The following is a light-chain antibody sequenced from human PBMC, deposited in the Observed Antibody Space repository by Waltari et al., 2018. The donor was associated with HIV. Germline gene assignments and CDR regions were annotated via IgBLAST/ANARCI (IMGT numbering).Light chain of an antibody. Sequence: SYVLTQPPSVSVAPGQTARITCGGDNIGTKSLHWYQQNPGQAPVLVVYDHRDPPSGLTERFSGSNSGNTATLNVSRVEVGDEAYYCCQVWDGSSDHWVFGGGTKLPVL. CDR3: QVWDGSSDHWV. CDR1: NIGTKS. V-gene: IGLV3-21*02. J-gene: IGLJ3*02. CDR2: DHR.